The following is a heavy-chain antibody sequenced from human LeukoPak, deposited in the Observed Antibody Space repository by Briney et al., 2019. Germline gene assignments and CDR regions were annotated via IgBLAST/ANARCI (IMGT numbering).Heavy chain of an antibody. J-gene: IGHJ5*02. Sequence: SATLSLTCSVSGYSISSGYYWGWIRQPPGKGVEWIGSIYHSERTYYNPSLKSRVTISVDTSKNQFSLNLISVTAADTAVYYCARDSGTTGEVKFDPWGQGTLVTVSS. CDR2: IYHSERT. CDR1: GYSISSGYY. D-gene: IGHD3-10*01. V-gene: IGHV4-38-2*02. CDR3: ARDSGTTGEVKFDP.